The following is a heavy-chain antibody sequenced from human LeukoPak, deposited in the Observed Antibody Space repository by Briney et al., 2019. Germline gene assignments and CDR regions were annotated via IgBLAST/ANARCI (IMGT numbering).Heavy chain of an antibody. J-gene: IGHJ4*02. CDR3: ATAGSWYRFDY. D-gene: IGHD6-13*01. Sequence: SVKVSCKASGGTFSSYAISWVRQAPGQGLEWMGRIIPILGIANYAQKFQGRVTITADKSTSTAYMELSSLRSEDTAVYYCATAGSWYRFDYWGQGTLVTVSS. CDR2: IIPILGIA. CDR1: GGTFSSYA. V-gene: IGHV1-69*04.